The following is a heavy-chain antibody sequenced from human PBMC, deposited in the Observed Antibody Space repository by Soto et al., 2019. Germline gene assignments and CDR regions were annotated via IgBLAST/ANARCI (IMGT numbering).Heavy chain of an antibody. CDR3: ASNMVRGVIAI. CDR1: GGSFSGYY. CDR2: INHSGST. J-gene: IGHJ4*02. Sequence: QVQLQQWGAGLLKPSETLSLTCAVYGGSFSGYYWSWIRQPPGKGLEWIGEINHSGSTNYNPSLKSRVTISVDTSKNQFSLKLSSVTAADTAVYYCASNMVRGVIAIWGQGTLVTVSS. V-gene: IGHV4-34*01. D-gene: IGHD3-10*01.